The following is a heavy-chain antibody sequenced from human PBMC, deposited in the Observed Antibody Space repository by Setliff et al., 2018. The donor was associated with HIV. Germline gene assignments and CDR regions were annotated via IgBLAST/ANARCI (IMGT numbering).Heavy chain of an antibody. V-gene: IGHV1-46*01. CDR1: GYTFTNYY. CDR3: ARMGWIDY. D-gene: IGHD2-15*01. Sequence: ASVKVSCKASGYTFTNYYIHWVRQAPGQGLEWMGVINPSRGNAGYAQEFQGRVTMTRNTSISTAYMELSSLRSEDTAVYYCARMGWIDYWGQGTLVTVSS. CDR2: INPSRGNA. J-gene: IGHJ4*02.